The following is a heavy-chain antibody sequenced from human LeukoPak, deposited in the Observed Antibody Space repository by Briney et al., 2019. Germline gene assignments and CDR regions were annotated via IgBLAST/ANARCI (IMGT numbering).Heavy chain of an antibody. V-gene: IGHV1-18*01. CDR1: GYTFTTYA. CDR2: ISAYNGHT. D-gene: IGHD7-27*01. Sequence: PRASVKVSCKASGYTFTTYAIARVRQAPGQGLEWMGWISAYNGHTNYAQKFQGRVTVTTDTSTSTAYMELGSLRSDDTAVYYCARVPTNWGYGPRAFDYWGQGTVVTVSS. J-gene: IGHJ4*02. CDR3: ARVPTNWGYGPRAFDY.